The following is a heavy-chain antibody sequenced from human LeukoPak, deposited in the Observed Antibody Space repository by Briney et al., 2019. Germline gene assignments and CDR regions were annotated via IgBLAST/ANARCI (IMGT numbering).Heavy chain of an antibody. Sequence: GRSLRHSCAASGFSFSSAWMTWVRQPPGKGLEWVGRIKSKTDGGTVDYAAPVKGRFTISRDDSINTLYLQVNSLKTEDTAMYYCIVSNYYSSGSYNFDSWGQGTLVTVSS. CDR2: IKSKTDGGTV. CDR3: IVSNYYSSGSYNFDS. CDR1: GFSFSSAW. D-gene: IGHD3-10*01. J-gene: IGHJ4*02. V-gene: IGHV3-15*01.